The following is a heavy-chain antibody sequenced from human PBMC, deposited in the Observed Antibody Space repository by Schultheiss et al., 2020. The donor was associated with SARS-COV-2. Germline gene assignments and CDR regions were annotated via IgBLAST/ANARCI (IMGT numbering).Heavy chain of an antibody. CDR2: IYSGGST. J-gene: IGHJ6*02. V-gene: IGHV3-53*01. CDR3: ARAGYYYYYGMDV. Sequence: GESLKISCAASGFTVSSNYMSWVRQAPGKGLEWVSVIYSGGSTYYADSVKGRFTISRDNSKNTLYLQMNSLRAEDTAVYYCARAGYYYYYGMDVWGQGTTVTVSS. CDR1: GFTVSSNY.